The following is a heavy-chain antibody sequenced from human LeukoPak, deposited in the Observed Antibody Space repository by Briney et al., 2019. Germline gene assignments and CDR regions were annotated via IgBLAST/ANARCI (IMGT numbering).Heavy chain of an antibody. CDR3: AKDGWYYDSSGLGAFDV. D-gene: IGHD3-22*01. V-gene: IGHV3-23*01. CDR2: ISSSGGST. CDR1: GFSLSTYA. J-gene: IGHJ3*01. Sequence: GSLRLSCTASGFTSGFSLSTYAMSWVRQAPGKGLEWVSTISSSGGSTYYADSVKGRFTISRDNSKSTLYLQMDTLRADDTAVYYCAKDGWYYDSSGLGAFDVWGQGTMVTVSS.